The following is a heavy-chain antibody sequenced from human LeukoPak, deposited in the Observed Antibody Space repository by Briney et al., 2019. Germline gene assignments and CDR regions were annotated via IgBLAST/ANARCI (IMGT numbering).Heavy chain of an antibody. V-gene: IGHV3-53*01. CDR1: GFTVSNNY. Sequence: GGSLRLSCIPSGFTVSNNYMSWVRQAPGKGLEWVSVIYAGDSTYYADSVKGRFTISRDNSKNTLYLQMNSLRAEDTAVYYCASPTEYPLGYYFDYWGQGTLVTVSS. CDR2: IYAGDST. J-gene: IGHJ4*02. CDR3: ASPTEYPLGYYFDY. D-gene: IGHD2-2*01.